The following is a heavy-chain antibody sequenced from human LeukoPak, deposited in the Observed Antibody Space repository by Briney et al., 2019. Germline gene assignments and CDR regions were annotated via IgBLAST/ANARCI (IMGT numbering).Heavy chain of an antibody. CDR3: ARRNDLDAFDI. CDR1: GFTFSSSS. V-gene: IGHV3-21*01. J-gene: IGHJ3*02. D-gene: IGHD1-1*01. Sequence: PGGSLRLSCAASGFTFSSSSMNWVRQAPGKGLEWVSSISTGSSYIYYADSVKGRFTISRDNAKNSLYLQMNSLRAEDTAVYYCARRNDLDAFDIWGQGTMVTVSS. CDR2: ISTGSSYI.